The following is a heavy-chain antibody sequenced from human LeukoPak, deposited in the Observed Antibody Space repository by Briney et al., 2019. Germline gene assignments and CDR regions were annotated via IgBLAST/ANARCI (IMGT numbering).Heavy chain of an antibody. CDR1: GFTFSSYW. CDR2: IRQNGSEK. CDR3: ARDGDYGDYVWHYYYMDV. D-gene: IGHD4-17*01. J-gene: IGHJ6*03. V-gene: IGHV3-7*01. Sequence: GGSLRLSCAASGFTFSSYWMSWVRQAPGKGLDWVASIRQNGSEKYYVDSVKGRFTISRDNAKNSLYLQMNSLRAEDTAVYYCARDGDYGDYVWHYYYMDVWGKGTTVTVSS.